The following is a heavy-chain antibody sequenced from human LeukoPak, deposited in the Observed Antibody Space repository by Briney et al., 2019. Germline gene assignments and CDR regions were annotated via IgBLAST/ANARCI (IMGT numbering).Heavy chain of an antibody. J-gene: IGHJ5*02. D-gene: IGHD1-26*01. CDR3: ARQGGIPGGLDP. Sequence: SETLSLTCTVSGGSISSSSYYWGWIRQPPGKGLEWIGSIYYSGSTYYNPSLKSRVTISVDTSKNQFSLKLSSVTAVDTAVYYCARQGGIPGGLDPWGQGTLVTVSS. CDR2: IYYSGST. CDR1: GGSISSSSYY. V-gene: IGHV4-39*01.